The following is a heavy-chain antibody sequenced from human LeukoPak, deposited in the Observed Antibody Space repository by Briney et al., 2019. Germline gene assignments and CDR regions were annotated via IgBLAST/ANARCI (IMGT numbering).Heavy chain of an antibody. CDR3: AMAVDYCRSASCYEGYYYYMDV. CDR1: GGSISSYY. D-gene: IGHD2-2*01. CDR2: VYYTGNT. V-gene: IGHV4-59*01. Sequence: SETLSLSCTVSGGSISSYYWSWIRQPPGKGLEWIGYVYYTGNTNHNPSLKSRVTMSVDTSKNQFSLKLSSVTAADTAVYYCAMAVDYCRSASCYEGYYYYMDVWGKGTTVTVSS. J-gene: IGHJ6*03.